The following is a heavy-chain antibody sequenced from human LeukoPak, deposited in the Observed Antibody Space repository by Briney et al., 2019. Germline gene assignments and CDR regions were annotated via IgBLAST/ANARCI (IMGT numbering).Heavy chain of an antibody. Sequence: SETLSLTCAVYGGSFSGYYWSWIRQPPGKGLEWTGEINHSGSTNYNPSLKSRVTISVDTSKNQFSLKLSSVTAADTAVYYCARRPRYCSSTSCYTFDYWGQGTLVTVSS. V-gene: IGHV4-34*01. J-gene: IGHJ4*02. D-gene: IGHD2-2*02. CDR2: INHSGST. CDR1: GGSFSGYY. CDR3: ARRPRYCSSTSCYTFDY.